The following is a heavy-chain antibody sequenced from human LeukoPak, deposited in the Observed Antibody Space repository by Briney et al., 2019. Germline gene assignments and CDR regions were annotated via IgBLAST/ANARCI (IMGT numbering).Heavy chain of an antibody. Sequence: GASLRLARAASGFTFSKVGMSCGRPPPGKWRELVVRIKSRTDGGTIDYAAPVKYRLTLSRDTSKDTLVLQMNRMKTEDTAVYYCTTGLSDLADSGYYAKYFHHWGQGTPVSVSS. CDR2: IKSRTDGGTI. CDR1: GFTFSKVG. V-gene: IGHV3-15*01. J-gene: IGHJ1*01. D-gene: IGHD3-22*01. CDR3: TTGLSDLADSGYYAKYFHH.